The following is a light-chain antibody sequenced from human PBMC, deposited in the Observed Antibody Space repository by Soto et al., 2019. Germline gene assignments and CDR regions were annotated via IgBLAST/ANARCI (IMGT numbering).Light chain of an antibody. Sequence: DIQMTQSPTSLSASVGDRVTITCRASQGIRNYVAWYQQIPGKAPKLLIYAASTLQSGLPSRFSGSGSGTDFTLTINGLQPEDVATYFCQKYSSVPVFGPGTKVEIK. CDR3: QKYSSVPV. J-gene: IGKJ3*01. CDR2: AAS. V-gene: IGKV1-27*01. CDR1: QGIRNY.